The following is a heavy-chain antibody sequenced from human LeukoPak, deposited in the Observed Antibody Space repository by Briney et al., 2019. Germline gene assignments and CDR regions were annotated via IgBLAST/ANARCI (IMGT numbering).Heavy chain of an antibody. CDR2: IYPSGST. V-gene: IGHV4-4*07. Sequence: SETLSLTCTVSGGSISSYYWNWIRQPAGKGLEWIGRIYPSGSTNYNPSLKSRVTMSVDTSKNQFSLTLSSVTAADTAVYYCARRVIVVVPAANTTFDSWGQGTLVTVSS. J-gene: IGHJ4*02. D-gene: IGHD2-2*01. CDR3: ARRVIVVVPAANTTFDS. CDR1: GGSISSYY.